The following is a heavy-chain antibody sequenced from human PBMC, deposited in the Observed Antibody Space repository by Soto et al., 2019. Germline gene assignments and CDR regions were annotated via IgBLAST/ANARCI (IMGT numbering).Heavy chain of an antibody. J-gene: IGHJ6*02. CDR1: GGSISSYY. Sequence: PSETLSLTRTVSGGSISSYYWSWIRQQPGKGLEWIGYIYYSGRTNYNPSLKSRVTISVETSQNQFSLKLSSVTAADTAVYYCARWTYYDFWSGSDKPEDYYYGMDLWGQGTTVTV. CDR2: IYYSGRT. V-gene: IGHV4-59*01. CDR3: ARWTYYDFWSGSDKPEDYYYGMDL. D-gene: IGHD3-3*01.